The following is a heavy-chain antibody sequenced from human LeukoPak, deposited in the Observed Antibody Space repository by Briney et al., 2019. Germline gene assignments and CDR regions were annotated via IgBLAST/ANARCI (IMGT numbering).Heavy chain of an antibody. CDR1: GDSISSYY. Sequence: SETLSLTCTVSGDSISSYYWSWIRQPPGKGLEWIGYIHYSGSTNYNPSLKSRVTISIDTSKNQFSLKLSSVTAADTAVYYCARDVSGEVVAIASWGQGIPVTVSS. CDR3: ARDVSGEVVAIAS. J-gene: IGHJ4*02. V-gene: IGHV4-59*01. D-gene: IGHD5-12*01. CDR2: IHYSGST.